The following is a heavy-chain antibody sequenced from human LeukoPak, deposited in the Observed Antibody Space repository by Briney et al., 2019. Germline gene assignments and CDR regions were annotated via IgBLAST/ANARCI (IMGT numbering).Heavy chain of an antibody. CDR3: ARHIYVWGSYPDY. J-gene: IGHJ4*02. CDR1: GGSISSGSYY. CDR2: IYTSGST. Sequence: PSQTLSLTCTVSGGSISSGSYYWSWIRQPAGKGLEWIGRIYTSGSTNYTPSLKSRVTISVDTSKIQFSLKLSSVTAADTAVYYCARHIYVWGSYPDYWGQGTLATVSS. D-gene: IGHD3-16*02. V-gene: IGHV4-61*02.